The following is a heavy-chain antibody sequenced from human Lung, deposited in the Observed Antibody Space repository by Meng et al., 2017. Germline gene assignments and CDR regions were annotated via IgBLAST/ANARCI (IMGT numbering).Heavy chain of an antibody. CDR1: GFTFSRNA. CDR2: ISYDGSNQ. D-gene: IGHD4-17*01. V-gene: IGHV3-30*01. Sequence: QGGVVEVWGSGVQTGGSLRLSCAASGFTFSRNAMHWVRQAPGKGLEWVAAISYDGSNQHYADSVKGRFTISRDNSENTLYLQMNSLRAEDTAVYYCARNNYGDYYFDYWGQGTLVTVSS. J-gene: IGHJ4*02. CDR3: ARNNYGDYYFDY.